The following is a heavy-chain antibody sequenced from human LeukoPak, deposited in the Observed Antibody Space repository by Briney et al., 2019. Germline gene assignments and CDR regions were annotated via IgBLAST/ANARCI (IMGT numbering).Heavy chain of an antibody. CDR1: GFTFSSYS. J-gene: IGHJ4*02. CDR2: ISSSSSYI. V-gene: IGHV3-21*01. D-gene: IGHD3-16*02. CDR3: ARDYNDYVWGSYRYPYYFDY. Sequence: GGSLRLSCAASGFTFSSYSMNWVRQAPGKGLEWVSSISSSSSYIYYADSVKGRFTTSRDNAKNSLYLQMNSLRAEDTAVYYCARDYNDYVWGSYRYPYYFDYWGQGTLVTVSS.